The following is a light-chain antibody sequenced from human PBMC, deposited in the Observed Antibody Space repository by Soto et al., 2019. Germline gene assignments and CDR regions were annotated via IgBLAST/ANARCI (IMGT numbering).Light chain of an antibody. Sequence: DIVMTQSPLSLPVTPGEPASISCRSSQSLLHSNGYNYLDWYLQKPGQSPQLLIYLGSNRASGVPHRFSGCGSGTDFTLQISRVEAEDVGVYYCIQALQTLFTFGPGTKVDI. CDR2: LGS. CDR3: IQALQTLFT. CDR1: QSLLHSNGYNY. V-gene: IGKV2-28*01. J-gene: IGKJ3*01.